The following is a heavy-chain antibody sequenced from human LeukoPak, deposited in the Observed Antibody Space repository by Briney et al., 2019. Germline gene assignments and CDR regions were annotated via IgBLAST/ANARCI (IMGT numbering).Heavy chain of an antibody. CDR1: GGSISSYY. D-gene: IGHD6-19*01. V-gene: IGHV4-59*01. J-gene: IGHJ6*02. CDR3: AREPAVADCGMDV. CDR2: IYYSGST. Sequence: TSETLSLTCTVSGGSISSYYWSWIRQPPGKGLEWIGYIYYSGSTNYNPSLKSRVTISVDTSKNQFSLKLSSVTAADTAVYYCAREPAVADCGMDVWGQGTTVTVSS.